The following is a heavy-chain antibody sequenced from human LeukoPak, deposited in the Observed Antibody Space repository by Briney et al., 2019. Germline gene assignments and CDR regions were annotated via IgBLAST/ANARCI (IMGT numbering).Heavy chain of an antibody. J-gene: IGHJ6*04. Sequence: PGGSLRLSCTASGFTFGDYAMSWVRQAPGNGLEWVGFIRSKAYGGTTEYAASVKGGFTISRDDSKSIAYLQMNSLKTEDTAVYYCTRDYPGYDILTGYEYYYYGMDVWGKGTTVTVSS. CDR3: TRDYPGYDILTGYEYYYYGMDV. V-gene: IGHV3-49*04. CDR2: IRSKAYGGTT. D-gene: IGHD3-9*01. CDR1: GFTFGDYA.